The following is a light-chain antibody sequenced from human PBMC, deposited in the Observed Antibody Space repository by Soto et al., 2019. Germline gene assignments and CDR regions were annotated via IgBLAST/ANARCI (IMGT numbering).Light chain of an antibody. CDR2: GAS. V-gene: IGKV3-20*01. CDR3: QQYHNSPLT. J-gene: IGKJ1*01. Sequence: EIVLTQSPATLSLSPVERATLSCMASQSIGSSVAWYQQKPGQAPSLLIYGASARATGIPARFSGSGSGTDFTLTISRLEPEDFAVYYCQQYHNSPLTFGQGTKVDIK. CDR1: QSIGSS.